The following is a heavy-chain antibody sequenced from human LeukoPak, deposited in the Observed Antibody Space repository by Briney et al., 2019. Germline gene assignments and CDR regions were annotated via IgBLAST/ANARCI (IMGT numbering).Heavy chain of an antibody. CDR2: IYGSGRT. V-gene: IGHV4-4*09. Sequence: PSETLSLTCTVSGVSINSHYLNWIRQPPGKGLEWIGYIYGSGRTNYNPSLKSRVTMSVDTSKSQFSLNLNSLTAADTAVYYRVVSPNQDFFDYWGQGPLVTVSS. CDR1: GVSINSHY. J-gene: IGHJ4*02. CDR3: VVSPNQDFFDY.